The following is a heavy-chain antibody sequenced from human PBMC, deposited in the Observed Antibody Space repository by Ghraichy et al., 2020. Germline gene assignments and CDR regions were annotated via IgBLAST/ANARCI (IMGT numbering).Heavy chain of an antibody. D-gene: IGHD3-10*01. Sequence: LSLTCRASGFTEDDYAMHWVRQAPGEGLEWVSGIYWNSNRIDYGGSVTGRFTVSRDNAKNSLYLEMNSLRVEDTALYYCIKETSAGGADFWGPGTLGTFSS. V-gene: IGHV3-9*01. CDR2: IYWNSNRI. CDR1: GFTEDDYA. CDR3: IKETSAGGADF. J-gene: IGHJ4*02.